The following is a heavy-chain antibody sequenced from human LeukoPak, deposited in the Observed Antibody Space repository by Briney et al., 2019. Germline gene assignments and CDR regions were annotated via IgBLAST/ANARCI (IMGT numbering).Heavy chain of an antibody. D-gene: IGHD3-9*01. V-gene: IGHV3-15*01. CDR3: TTEALRCFHCLEYWFDP. Sequence: GGSLRLSCAASGFTFSNAWMSWVRQAPGKGLEWVGRMKSKTDDATTDYAAPVTGRFTISRHDSNNTLYLQMNSLKTEDTAVYYCTTEALRCFHCLEYWFDPWGQGTLVTVSS. J-gene: IGHJ5*02. CDR2: MKSKTDDATT. CDR1: GFTFSNAW.